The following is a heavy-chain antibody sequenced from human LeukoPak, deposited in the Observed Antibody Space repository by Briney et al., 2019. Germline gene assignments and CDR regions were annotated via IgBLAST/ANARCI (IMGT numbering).Heavy chain of an antibody. CDR3: ARGVLVGATRKFDY. J-gene: IGHJ4*02. V-gene: IGHV1-69*04. CDR2: IIPIFGIA. Sequence: SVKVSCKASGGTFSSYAISWVRQAPGQGLEWVGRIIPIFGIANYAQKFQGRVTITADKSTSTAYMELSSLRSEDTAVYYCARGVLVGATRKFDYWGQGTLVTVSS. CDR1: GGTFSSYA. D-gene: IGHD1-26*01.